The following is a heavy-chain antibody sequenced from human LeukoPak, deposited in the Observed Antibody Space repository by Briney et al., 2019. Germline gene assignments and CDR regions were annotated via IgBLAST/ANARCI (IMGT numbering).Heavy chain of an antibody. Sequence: PGGSLRLSCAASGFTFSSYWMSWVRQAPGKGLEWVANIKQDGSEKYYVDSVKGRFTISRDNAKNSLYLQMNSLRAEDTAVYYCAREDEAYYDFWSGYYTPYYFDYWGQGTPVTVSS. D-gene: IGHD3-3*01. V-gene: IGHV3-7*01. J-gene: IGHJ4*02. CDR2: IKQDGSEK. CDR1: GFTFSSYW. CDR3: AREDEAYYDFWSGYYTPYYFDY.